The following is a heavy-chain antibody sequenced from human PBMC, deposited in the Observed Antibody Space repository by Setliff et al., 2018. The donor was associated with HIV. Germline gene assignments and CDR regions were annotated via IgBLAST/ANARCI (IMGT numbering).Heavy chain of an antibody. D-gene: IGHD2-21*01. CDR1: GFTFSTHG. CDR2: ISYDGTSK. Sequence: GGSLRLSCAASGFTFSTHGMHWVRQAPGKGLEWVATISYDGTSKHYADSVKGRFTISRDNSKNTLYLHMNNLRGDDTAVYYCAKGCGGAGFCYYADYWGQGTVVTVSS. J-gene: IGHJ4*02. CDR3: AKGCGGAGFCYYADY. V-gene: IGHV3-30*18.